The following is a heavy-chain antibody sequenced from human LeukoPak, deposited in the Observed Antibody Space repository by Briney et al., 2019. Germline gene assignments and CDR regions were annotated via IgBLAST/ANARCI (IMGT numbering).Heavy chain of an antibody. V-gene: IGHV1-2*02. D-gene: IGHD6-19*01. CDR1: GYTFTGHY. CDR3: AREGWDQRDTAAFDH. CDR2: INPNSGDR. J-gene: IGHJ4*02. Sequence: ASVKVSCKASGYTFTGHYMHWARQAPGQGLEWMGWINPNSGDRNSAQKFQGRVTMTRDTSISTVYMELSRLGPDDTAVYYCAREGWDQRDTAAFDHWGQGTLVTVSS.